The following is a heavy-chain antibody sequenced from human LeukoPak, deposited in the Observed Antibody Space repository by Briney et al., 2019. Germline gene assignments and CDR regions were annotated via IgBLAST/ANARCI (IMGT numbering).Heavy chain of an antibody. CDR1: GFTFSTYW. D-gene: IGHD2-21*02. CDR2: INQDASEI. V-gene: IGHV3-7*01. Sequence: GGSLRLSSAASGFTFSTYWMNWYRQAPGKGLEWVGNINQDASEINYVDSVRGRFTISRDNAKNSLHLQMNSLRAEDTAVYYCATDRDNSDWQKRFDSWGQGTLVTVFS. J-gene: IGHJ4*02. CDR3: ATDRDNSDWQKRFDS.